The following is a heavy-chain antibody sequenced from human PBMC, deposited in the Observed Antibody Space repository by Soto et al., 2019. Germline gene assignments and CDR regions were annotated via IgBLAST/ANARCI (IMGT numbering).Heavy chain of an antibody. J-gene: IGHJ4*02. Sequence: QVQLVQSGAEVKKPGSSVKVSCKASGGTFSSYALSWLRQAPGQGVEWMGGIIPIFGTANYAQKFQGRVTITADESASTAYMELSSLRSEDTAVYYLAIAIPESHFYYWGQGSLVTVSS. CDR3: AIAIPESHFYY. CDR1: GGTFSSYA. V-gene: IGHV1-69*01. CDR2: IIPIFGTA.